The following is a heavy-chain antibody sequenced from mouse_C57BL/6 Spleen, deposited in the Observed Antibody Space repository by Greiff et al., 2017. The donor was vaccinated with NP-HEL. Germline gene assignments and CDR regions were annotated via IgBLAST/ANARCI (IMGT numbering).Heavy chain of an antibody. J-gene: IGHJ4*01. CDR3: ARSHYGSSYDAMDY. V-gene: IGHV1-4*01. Sequence: QVHVKQSDAELVKPGASVKMSCKASGYTFTSYTMHWVKQRPGQGLEWIGYINPSSGYTKYNQKFKDKATLTADKSSSTAYMQLSSLTSEDSAVYYCARSHYGSSYDAMDYWGQGTSVTVSS. CDR1: GYTFTSYT. CDR2: INPSSGYT. D-gene: IGHD1-1*01.